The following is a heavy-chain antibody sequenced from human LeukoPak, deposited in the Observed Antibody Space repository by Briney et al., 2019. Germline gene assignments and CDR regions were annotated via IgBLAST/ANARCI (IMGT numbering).Heavy chain of an antibody. V-gene: IGHV3-33*01. D-gene: IGHD2/OR15-2a*01. CDR3: ARENSNSYNFDY. CDR2: IWYDGSNK. Sequence: GRSLRLSCAASGFTFSSYGMHWVRQAPGKGLEWVAVIWYDGSNKYYADSVKGRFTISRDNSKNTLYLQMSSLRAEDTAIYYCARENSNSYNFDYWGQGTLVTVSS. J-gene: IGHJ4*02. CDR1: GFTFSSYG.